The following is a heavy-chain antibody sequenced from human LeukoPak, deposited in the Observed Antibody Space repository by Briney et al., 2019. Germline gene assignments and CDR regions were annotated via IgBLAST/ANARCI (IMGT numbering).Heavy chain of an antibody. Sequence: GGSLRLSCAASGFSFSSYWMHWVRQAPGKGLVWVSRIKSDGKTNYADSVKGRFTISRDNAKNTLYLQMNSLRAEDTTVYYCAKDKGSGSYFDYWGQGTLVTVSS. J-gene: IGHJ4*02. D-gene: IGHD3-22*01. CDR1: GFSFSSYW. CDR2: IKSDGKT. CDR3: AKDKGSGSYFDY. V-gene: IGHV3-74*01.